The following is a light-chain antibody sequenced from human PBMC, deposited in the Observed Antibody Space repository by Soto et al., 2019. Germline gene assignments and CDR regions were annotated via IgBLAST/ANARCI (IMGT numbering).Light chain of an antibody. Sequence: QSALTQPPSASGSPGQSVTISCAGSISGVGGYNHVSWYQQHPGKAPKLLIYEVTKRPSGVPARFSGSKSGNTASLTVSGLQGDDEADYYCSSYAGTNNVIFGGGTQLTVL. CDR3: SSYAGTNNVI. J-gene: IGLJ2*01. CDR1: ISGVGGYNH. CDR2: EVT. V-gene: IGLV2-8*01.